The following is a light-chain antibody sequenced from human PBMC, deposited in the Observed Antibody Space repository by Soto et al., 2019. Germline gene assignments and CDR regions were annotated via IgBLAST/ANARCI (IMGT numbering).Light chain of an antibody. J-gene: IGKJ5*01. CDR2: GAS. V-gene: IGKV3-15*01. Sequence: EIVITQSPATVSVSPGERATLSCRASESISTNLAWYQQKPGQAPRLLIYGASTRATGIPARFSGSGSGTEFTLTINSLQSEDFAVYYCQQYNNWPPITFGQGTRLEIK. CDR3: QQYNNWPPIT. CDR1: ESISTN.